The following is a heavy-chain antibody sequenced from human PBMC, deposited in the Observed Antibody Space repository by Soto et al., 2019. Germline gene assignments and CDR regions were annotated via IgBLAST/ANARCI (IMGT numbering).Heavy chain of an antibody. CDR1: GGSISSSSYY. Sequence: SETLSLTCTVSGGSISSSSYYWGWIRQPPGKGLEWIGSIYYSGSTYYNTSLKSRVTISVDTSKNQLSMKLSPVTAADTAVFYCARHGYFYYDSSGYYYFDYWGQGTLVTVSS. CDR3: ARHGYFYYDSSGYYYFDY. J-gene: IGHJ4*02. CDR2: IYYSGST. D-gene: IGHD3-22*01. V-gene: IGHV4-39*01.